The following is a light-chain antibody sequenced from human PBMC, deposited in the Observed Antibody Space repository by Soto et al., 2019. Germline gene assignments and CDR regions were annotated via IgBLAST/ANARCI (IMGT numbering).Light chain of an antibody. CDR2: EVG. CDR1: GSDISAYNY. J-gene: IGLJ1*01. CDR3: SSYTSNNFYV. Sequence: SVLTQPASVSGSPGQSITLSCTGTGSDISAYNYVSWYQQHPGKAPKLMIYEVGDRPSGLSNRFSGSKSGNTASLTISRLQPEDEADYYCSSYTSNNFYVFGTGTKLTVL. V-gene: IGLV2-14*01.